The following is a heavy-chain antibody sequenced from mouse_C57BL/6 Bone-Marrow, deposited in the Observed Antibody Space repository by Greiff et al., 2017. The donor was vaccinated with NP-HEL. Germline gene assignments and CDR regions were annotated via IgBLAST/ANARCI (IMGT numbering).Heavy chain of an antibody. J-gene: IGHJ2*01. Sequence: EVQLQQSGPVLVKPGASVKMSCKASGYTFTDYYMNWVKQSHGKSLEWIGVINPYNGGTSYNQKFKGKATLTVDKSSSTAYMELNSLTSEDSAVYYCARELRLYFDYWGQGTTLTVSS. V-gene: IGHV1-19*01. CDR1: GYTFTDYY. CDR3: ARELRLYFDY. D-gene: IGHD3-2*02. CDR2: INPYNGGT.